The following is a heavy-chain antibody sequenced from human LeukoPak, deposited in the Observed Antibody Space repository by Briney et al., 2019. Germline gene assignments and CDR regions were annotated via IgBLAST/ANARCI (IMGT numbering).Heavy chain of an antibody. Sequence: SETLSLTCTVSGGSISSYYWSWIRQPPGKGLEWIGYIYYSGSTNYNPSLKSRVTISVDTSKNQFSLKLSSVTAADTAVYYCATTGLAYCSSTSCHSFDYWGQGTLVTVSS. CDR3: ATTGLAYCSSTSCHSFDY. CDR2: IYYSGST. V-gene: IGHV4-59*01. J-gene: IGHJ4*02. CDR1: GGSISSYY. D-gene: IGHD2-2*01.